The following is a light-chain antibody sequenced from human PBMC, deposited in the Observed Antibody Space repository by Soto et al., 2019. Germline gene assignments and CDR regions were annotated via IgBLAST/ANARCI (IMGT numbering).Light chain of an antibody. CDR1: SSDVGGYNY. CDR3: SSYTSSSP. J-gene: IGLJ1*01. V-gene: IGLV2-14*01. CDR2: DVS. Sequence: QSVLTQPASISGSPAQSITISCTRTSSDVGGYNYVSWYQQHPGKAPNLMIYDVSNRPSGVSNRFSGSKSGNTASLTISGLQAEDEADYYCSSYTSSSPFGTGTKVTVL.